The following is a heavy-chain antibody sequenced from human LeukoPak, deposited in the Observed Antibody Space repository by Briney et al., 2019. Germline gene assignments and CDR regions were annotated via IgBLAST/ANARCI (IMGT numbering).Heavy chain of an antibody. V-gene: IGHV3-11*06. Sequence: GGSLRLSCAASGFTFSDYYMSWIRQAPGKGLEWVSYISSSSSYTKYADSVKGRFTISRDNAKNSLYLQMNSLRAEDTAVYHCAGDRYCSGGSCYGWFDPWGQGTLVTVSS. CDR1: GFTFSDYY. CDR2: ISSSSSYT. J-gene: IGHJ5*02. CDR3: AGDRYCSGGSCYGWFDP. D-gene: IGHD2-15*01.